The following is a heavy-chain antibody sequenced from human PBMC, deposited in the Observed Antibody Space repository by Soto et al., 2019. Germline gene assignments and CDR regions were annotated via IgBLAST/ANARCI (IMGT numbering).Heavy chain of an antibody. CDR2: IYYSGNT. V-gene: IGHV4-30-4*01. D-gene: IGHD6-6*01. CDR3: ARGIYSTSSFFDS. CDR1: GDSISTADYY. J-gene: IGHJ4*02. Sequence: SETLSLTCTVSGDSISTADYYWNWIRQPPGKGLEWIGYIYYSGNTYYIPSLKSRVTISVDTSKNQISLKLNSVTAADTAVYYCARGIYSTSSFFDSWGQGTLVTVS.